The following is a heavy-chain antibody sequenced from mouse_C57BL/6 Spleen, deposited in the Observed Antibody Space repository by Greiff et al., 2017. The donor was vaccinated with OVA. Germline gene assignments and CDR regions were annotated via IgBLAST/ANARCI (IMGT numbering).Heavy chain of an antibody. CDR3: ARIYYYGSSYDY. CDR1: GFTFSDYY. J-gene: IGHJ2*01. Sequence: EVMLVESEGGLVQPGSSMKLSCTASGFTFSDYYMAWVRQVPEKGLEWVANINYDGSSTYYLDSLKSRFIISRDNAKNMLYLQMSSLKSEDTATYYCARIYYYGSSYDYWGQGTTLTVSS. CDR2: INYDGSST. D-gene: IGHD1-1*01. V-gene: IGHV5-16*01.